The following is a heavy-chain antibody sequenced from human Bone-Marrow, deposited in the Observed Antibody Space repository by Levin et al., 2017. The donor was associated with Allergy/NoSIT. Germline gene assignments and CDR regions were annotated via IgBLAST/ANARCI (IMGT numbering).Heavy chain of an antibody. V-gene: IGHV3-23*01. CDR3: AKDQQWSASEYFQH. CDR2: ISGSGGST. CDR1: GFTFSNSA. J-gene: IGHJ1*01. Sequence: PGESLKISCAASGFTFSNSAITWVRQAPGKGLEWVSAISGSGGSTYYADSVKGRFTISRDNSKNTVYLQVNGLRVEDTAVYYCAKDQQWSASEYFQHWGQGTLVTVSS. D-gene: IGHD6-19*01.